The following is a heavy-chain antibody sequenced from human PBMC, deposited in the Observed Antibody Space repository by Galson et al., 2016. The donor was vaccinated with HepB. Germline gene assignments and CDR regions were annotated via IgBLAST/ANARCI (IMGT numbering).Heavy chain of an antibody. CDR1: GFTFSTYA. CDR2: ISGRGGST. CDR3: ARGSPGSSGY. J-gene: IGHJ4*02. Sequence: SLRLSCAASGFTFSTYAMSWVRQAPGKGLEWVSAISGRGGSTYYVDSVKGRFTISRDNSKNTLFLQMNNLRVEDTAVYYCARGSPGSSGYWGQGTLVTVTS. V-gene: IGHV3-23*01. D-gene: IGHD6-6*01.